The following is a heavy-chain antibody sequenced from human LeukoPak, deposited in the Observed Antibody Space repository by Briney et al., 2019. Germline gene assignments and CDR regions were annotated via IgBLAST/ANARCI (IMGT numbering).Heavy chain of an antibody. CDR3: ARGRSGHDYDNSGYFLDY. V-gene: IGHV3-30-3*01. Sequence: PGGSLRLSCAASAFTFSSYAMHWVRQAPGEGLEWVAIISYDGSNKYYADSVKGRFTISRDNSQNTLYLQMNSLRAEDTAVYYCARGRSGHDYDNSGYFLDYWGQGTLVTVSS. CDR2: ISYDGSNK. J-gene: IGHJ4*02. CDR1: AFTFSSYA. D-gene: IGHD3-22*01.